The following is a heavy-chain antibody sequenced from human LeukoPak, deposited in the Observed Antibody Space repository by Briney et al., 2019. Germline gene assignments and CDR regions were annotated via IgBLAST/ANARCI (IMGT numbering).Heavy chain of an antibody. V-gene: IGHV4-61*01. CDR2: IYTSGST. D-gene: IGHD3-16*01. CDR1: GGSVSSGTYH. J-gene: IGHJ3*02. CDR3: ARGVRVMSAFDI. Sequence: PSETLSLTCTVSGGSVSSGTYHWSWIRQPPGKGLEWIGRIYTSGSTNYNPSLKSRVTMSVDTSKNQFSLKLSSVTAADTAVYYCARGVRVMSAFDIWGQGTMVTVSS.